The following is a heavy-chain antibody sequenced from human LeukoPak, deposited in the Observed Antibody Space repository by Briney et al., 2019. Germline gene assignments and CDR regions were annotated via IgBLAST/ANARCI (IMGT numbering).Heavy chain of an antibody. J-gene: IGHJ3*02. CDR1: GYTFTGYY. V-gene: IGHV1-2*02. CDR3: ARALLWFGELLFFDAFDI. D-gene: IGHD3-10*01. CDR2: INPNSGGT. Sequence: GASVKVSCKASGYTFTGYYMHWVRQAPGQGLEWMGWINPNSGGTNYAQKFQGRVTMTRDTSISTAYMELSRLRSDDTPVYYCARALLWFGELLFFDAFDIWGQGTMVTVSS.